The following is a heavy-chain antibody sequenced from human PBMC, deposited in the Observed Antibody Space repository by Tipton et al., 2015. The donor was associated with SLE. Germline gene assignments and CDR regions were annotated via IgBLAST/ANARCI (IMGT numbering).Heavy chain of an antibody. J-gene: IGHJ4*02. Sequence: LRLSCTVSGGSISSYYWSWIRQPPGKGLEWIGYIYYSGSTNYNPSLKSRVTISVDTSKNQFSLKLSSVTAADTAVYYCARELRAGYFDYWGQGTLVTVSS. CDR3: ARELRAGYFDY. D-gene: IGHD3-10*01. CDR1: GGSISSYY. CDR2: IYYSGST. V-gene: IGHV4-59*01.